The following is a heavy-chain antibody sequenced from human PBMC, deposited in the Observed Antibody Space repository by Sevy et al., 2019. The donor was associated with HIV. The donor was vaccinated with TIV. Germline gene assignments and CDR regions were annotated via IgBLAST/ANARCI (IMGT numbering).Heavy chain of an antibody. D-gene: IGHD3-3*01. CDR3: TTKKDFWSGYFYFDY. Sequence: GESLKISCAASGFTFSKAWMNWVRQAPGKGLEWVGRIKSKTDGGTTDYAASVKGRFTISRDDSKNTLYLQMNSLKTDDTAVYYCTTKKDFWSGYFYFDYWGQRTLVTVSS. CDR2: IKSKTDGGTT. J-gene: IGHJ4*02. CDR1: GFTFSKAW. V-gene: IGHV3-15*05.